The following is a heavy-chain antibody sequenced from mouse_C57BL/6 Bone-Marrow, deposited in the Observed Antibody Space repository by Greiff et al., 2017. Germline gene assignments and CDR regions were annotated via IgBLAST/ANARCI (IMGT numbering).Heavy chain of an antibody. Sequence: VKLMESGAELVRPGTSVKVSCKASGYAFTNYLIEWVKQRPGQGLEWIGVINPGSGGTNYNEKFKGKATLTADKSSSNAYMQLSSLTSEDSAVYFCARSRGCYYGSTDYWGQGTTLTVSS. D-gene: IGHD1-1*01. CDR1: GYAFTNYL. V-gene: IGHV1-54*01. CDR3: ARSRGCYYGSTDY. J-gene: IGHJ2*01. CDR2: INPGSGGT.